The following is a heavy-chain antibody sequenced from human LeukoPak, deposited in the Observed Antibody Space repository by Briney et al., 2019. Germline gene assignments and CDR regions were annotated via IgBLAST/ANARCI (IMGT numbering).Heavy chain of an antibody. CDR2: VDPEDGET. D-gene: IGHD3-9*01. J-gene: IGHJ4*02. V-gene: IGHV1-69-2*01. CDR1: GYTFTDYY. CDR3: ATGDILTGYYMNY. Sequence: GATVKISCKVSGYTFTDYYMHWVQQAPGKGLEWMGLVDPEDGETIYAEKFQGRVTITVDTSTDTAYMELSSLRSEDTAVYYCATGDILTGYYMNYWGQGTLVTVSS.